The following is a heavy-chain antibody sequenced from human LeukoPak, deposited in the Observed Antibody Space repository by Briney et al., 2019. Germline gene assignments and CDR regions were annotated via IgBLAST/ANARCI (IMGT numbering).Heavy chain of an antibody. D-gene: IGHD6-13*01. Sequence: GGSLRLSCAASGFTFRSYSMNWVRQAPGKGLEWVSSISSTGTDRYYAESVKGRFTISRDNAQRSLYLQMNSLGADDTAVYYCAKDYIAATGLLDSWGQGILVTVSS. V-gene: IGHV3-21*01. CDR2: ISSTGTDR. CDR1: GFTFRSYS. CDR3: AKDYIAATGLLDS. J-gene: IGHJ4*02.